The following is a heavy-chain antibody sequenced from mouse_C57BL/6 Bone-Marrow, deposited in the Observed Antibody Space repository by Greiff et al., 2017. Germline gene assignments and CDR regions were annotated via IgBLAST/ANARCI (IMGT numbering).Heavy chain of an antibody. V-gene: IGHV1-50*01. CDR2: IDPSDIYT. Sequence: QVQLQQPVAEPVKPGASVMLSCKASCYTFTSFWLQWVIQRPGQSLQWNGEIDPSDIYTNYNQKFKGKDTLTVDTSSSTAYMQLSSLTSADSAVDYCARFALGFAYWGQGTLVTVSA. CDR3: ARFALGFAY. J-gene: IGHJ3*01. CDR1: CYTFTSFW.